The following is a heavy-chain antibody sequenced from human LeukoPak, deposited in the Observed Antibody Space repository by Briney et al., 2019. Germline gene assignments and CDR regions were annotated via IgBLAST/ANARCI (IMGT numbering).Heavy chain of an antibody. D-gene: IGHD3-22*01. CDR3: AKDLDYYDSSGYYHVYFQH. J-gene: IGHJ1*01. CDR2: IRYDGSNK. V-gene: IGHV3-30*02. CDR1: GFTFSSYG. Sequence: GGSLRLSCAASGFTFSSYGMHWVRQAPGKGLEWVAFIRYDGSNKYYADSVKGRFTISRDNSKNTLYLQMNSLRAEDTAVYYCAKDLDYYDSSGYYHVYFQHWGQGTLVTVSS.